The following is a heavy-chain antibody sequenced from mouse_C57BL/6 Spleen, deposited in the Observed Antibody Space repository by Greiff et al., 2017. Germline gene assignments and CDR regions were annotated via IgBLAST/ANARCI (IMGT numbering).Heavy chain of an antibody. CDR2: IHPNSGST. CDR3: ARRAYGRAFYWYCDV. D-gene: IGHD1-1*01. V-gene: IGHV1-64*01. CDR1: GYTFTSYW. J-gene: IGHJ1*03. Sequence: QVQLQQPGAELVKPGASVKLSCKASGYTFTSYWMHWVKQRPGQGLEWIGMIHPNSGSTNYNEKFKSKATLTVDKSSSTAYMQLSSLTSEDSAVYYCARRAYGRAFYWYCDVWGTGTTVTGAS.